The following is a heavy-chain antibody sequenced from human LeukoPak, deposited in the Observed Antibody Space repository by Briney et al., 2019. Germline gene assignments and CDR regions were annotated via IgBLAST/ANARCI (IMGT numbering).Heavy chain of an antibody. D-gene: IGHD3-3*01. Sequence: GGTLRLSCAASGFTFSSYGMSWVRQAPGKGLEWVSAISGSGGSTYYADSVKGRFTISRDNSKNTLYLQMNSLRAEDTAVYYCAKAPRFGDHATEYYYYYMDVWGKGTTVTVSS. V-gene: IGHV3-23*01. CDR3: AKAPRFGDHATEYYYYYMDV. CDR2: ISGSGGST. CDR1: GFTFSSYG. J-gene: IGHJ6*03.